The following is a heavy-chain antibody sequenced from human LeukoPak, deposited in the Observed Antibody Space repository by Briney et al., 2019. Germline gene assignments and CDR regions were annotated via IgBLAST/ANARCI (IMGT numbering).Heavy chain of an antibody. V-gene: IGHV3-9*01. CDR2: ISWNSGSI. J-gene: IGHJ3*02. Sequence: GGSLRLSCAASGFTFDDYAMHWVRQAPGKGLEWVSGISWNSGSIGYADSVKGRFTISRDNAKNSLYLQMNSLRAEDTALYYCAKGEDAFDIWGQGTMVTVSS. CDR1: GFTFDDYA. CDR3: AKGEDAFDI.